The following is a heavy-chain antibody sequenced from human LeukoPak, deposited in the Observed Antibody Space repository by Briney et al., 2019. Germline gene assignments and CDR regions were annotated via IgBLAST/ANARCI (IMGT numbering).Heavy chain of an antibody. D-gene: IGHD2-2*01. CDR3: ARDNGIVVVPAAPLNWFDP. J-gene: IGHJ5*02. V-gene: IGHV3-7*01. Sequence: GGSLRLSCAASGFTFSSYWMSWVRQAPGKGLEWVANIKQDGSEKYYVGSVKGRFTISRDNAKNSLYLQMNSLRAEDTAVYYCARDNGIVVVPAAPLNWFDPWGQGTLVTVSS. CDR1: GFTFSSYW. CDR2: IKQDGSEK.